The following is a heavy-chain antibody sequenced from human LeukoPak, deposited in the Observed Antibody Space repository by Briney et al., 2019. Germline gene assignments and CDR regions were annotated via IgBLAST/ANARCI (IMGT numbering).Heavy chain of an antibody. CDR1: GFTVSSKY. CDR3: ATTGRYGDYRGEFDY. J-gene: IGHJ4*02. V-gene: IGHV3-11*01. Sequence: GGSLRLSCAASGFTVSSKYMSWIRQAPGKGLEWVSYISSSGSTIYYADSVKGRFTISRDNAKNSLYLQMNSLRAEDTAVYYCATTGRYGDYRGEFDYWGQGTLVTVSS. CDR2: ISSSGSTI. D-gene: IGHD4-17*01.